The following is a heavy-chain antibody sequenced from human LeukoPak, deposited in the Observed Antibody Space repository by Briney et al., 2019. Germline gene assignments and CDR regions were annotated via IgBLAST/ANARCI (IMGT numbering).Heavy chain of an antibody. CDR1: GFTFSSYS. CDR2: ISSSSSYI. V-gene: IGHV3-21*01. D-gene: IGHD3-9*01. Sequence: GGSLRLSCAASGFTFSSYSMNWVRQAPGKGLEWVSSISSSSSYIYYADSVKGRSTISRDNAKNSLYLQMNSLRAEDTAVYYCASAPYYDILTGTRAPFDYWGQGTLVTVSS. CDR3: ASAPYYDILTGTRAPFDY. J-gene: IGHJ4*02.